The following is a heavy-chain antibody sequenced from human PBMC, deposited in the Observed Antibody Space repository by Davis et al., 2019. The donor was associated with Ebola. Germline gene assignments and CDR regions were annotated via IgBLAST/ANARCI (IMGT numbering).Heavy chain of an antibody. D-gene: IGHD3-3*01. CDR1: GFTFSSYA. Sequence: PGGSLRLSCAASGFTFSSYAMSWVRQAPGKGLEWVSAISGSGGSTYYADSVKGRFTISRDNSKNTLYLQMNSPRAEDTAVYYCAKVLPWDYDFWSGYYDYWGQGTLVTVSS. V-gene: IGHV3-23*01. CDR2: ISGSGGST. J-gene: IGHJ4*02. CDR3: AKVLPWDYDFWSGYYDY.